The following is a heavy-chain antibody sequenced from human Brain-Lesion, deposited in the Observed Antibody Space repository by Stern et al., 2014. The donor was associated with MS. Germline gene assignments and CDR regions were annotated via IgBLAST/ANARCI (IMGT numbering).Heavy chain of an antibody. V-gene: IGHV4-61*02. CDR3: ARGRVVPGFQYYATDV. Sequence: VHLVESGPGLVKPSQTLSLSCTVSGGSISSGGYYWSWIRQPAGKGLEWIGRIFNSGSTSYNPSLKSRVTILIGKAQNHISLRLNSMTAADTAVYYCARGRVVPGFQYYATDVWGQGTTVIVSS. CDR2: IFNSGST. CDR1: GGSISSGGYY. J-gene: IGHJ6*02. D-gene: IGHD2-2*01.